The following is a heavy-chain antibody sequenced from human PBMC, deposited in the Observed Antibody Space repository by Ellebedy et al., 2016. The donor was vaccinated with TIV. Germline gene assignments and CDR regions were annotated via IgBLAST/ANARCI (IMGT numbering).Heavy chain of an antibody. D-gene: IGHD3-22*01. CDR3: TRPTYYDSSGYPDDYYYGMDV. J-gene: IGHJ6*02. Sequence: GESLKISCAASGFTFSGSAMHWVRQASGKGLEWVGRIRSKANSYATAYAASVKGRFTISRDDSKNTAYLQMNSLKNEDTAVYYCTRPTYYDSSGYPDDYYYGMDVWGQGTTVTVSS. CDR1: GFTFSGSA. V-gene: IGHV3-73*01. CDR2: IRSKANSYAT.